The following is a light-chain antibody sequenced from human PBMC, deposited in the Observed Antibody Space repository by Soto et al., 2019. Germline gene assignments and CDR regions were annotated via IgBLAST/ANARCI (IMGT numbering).Light chain of an antibody. V-gene: IGKV4-1*01. J-gene: IGKJ2*01. CDR1: QNVLYSSNNKNL. CDR2: WAS. Sequence: DIVMTQSPEYLAVSLGERATINCKSSQNVLYSSNNKNLIACYQQKPGQPPKLLIYWASTRESGVPDRFSGSGSGRDFTLTISSLQAEDVAVYYCQQYYSPPRYTFGQGTRLEIK. CDR3: QQYYSPPRYT.